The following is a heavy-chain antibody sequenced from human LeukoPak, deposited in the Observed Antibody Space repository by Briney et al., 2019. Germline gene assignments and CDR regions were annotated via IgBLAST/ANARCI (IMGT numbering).Heavy chain of an antibody. Sequence: GGSLRLSCAASGSTFSSYNMNWVRQAPGKGLEWVSSISSSSYIYYADSLKGRFTISRDNAKNSLYLQINSLRAEDTAVYYCSTSRFCSSTSCLFPFDNWGQGTLVTVSS. D-gene: IGHD2-2*01. CDR1: GSTFSSYN. J-gene: IGHJ4*02. CDR3: STSRFCSSTSCLFPFDN. V-gene: IGHV3-21*01. CDR2: ISSSSYI.